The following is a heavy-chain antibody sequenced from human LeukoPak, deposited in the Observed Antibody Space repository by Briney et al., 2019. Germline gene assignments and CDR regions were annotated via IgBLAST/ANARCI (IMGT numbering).Heavy chain of an antibody. V-gene: IGHV1-2*02. Sequence: ASVKVSCKASGYTFTGYFIHWVRQAPGQGLEWMGWINSNSGGTRFARKFQGRVTMTRDTSISTAYMELSRLRYDDTAVYYCARCADSSGPYGPWGQGTLVTVSS. CDR2: INSNSGGT. CDR3: ARCADSSGPYGP. CDR1: GYTFTGYF. D-gene: IGHD3-22*01. J-gene: IGHJ5*02.